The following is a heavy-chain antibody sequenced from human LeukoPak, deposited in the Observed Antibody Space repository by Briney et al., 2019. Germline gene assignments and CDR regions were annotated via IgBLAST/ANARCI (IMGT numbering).Heavy chain of an antibody. V-gene: IGHV3-74*01. D-gene: IGHD1-26*01. J-gene: IGHJ5*02. CDR1: GFTFSSHW. CDR2: IKGDGSST. Sequence: GGSLRLSCAASGFTFSSHWMHWVRQAPGKGLVWVSRIKGDGSSTSYADSVRGRFTISRDNAKNTLYLQMNSLRAADTAVYYCARGVGGDSRFDPWGQGTLVTVSS. CDR3: ARGVGGDSRFDP.